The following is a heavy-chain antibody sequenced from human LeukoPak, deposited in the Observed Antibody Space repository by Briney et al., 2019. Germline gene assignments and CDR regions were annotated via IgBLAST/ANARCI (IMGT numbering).Heavy chain of an antibody. CDR1: GFTFSSYS. CDR2: ISSSSSTI. V-gene: IGHV3-48*04. D-gene: IGHD3-10*01. J-gene: IGHJ6*02. CDR3: ARRPSMVRGVIVYNYYYYGMDV. Sequence: GGSLRLSCAASGFTFSSYSMNWVRQAPGKGLEWVSCISSSSSTIYYADSVKGRFTISRDNAKNSLYLQMNSLRAEDTAVYYCARRPSMVRGVIVYNYYYYGMDVWGQGTTVTVSS.